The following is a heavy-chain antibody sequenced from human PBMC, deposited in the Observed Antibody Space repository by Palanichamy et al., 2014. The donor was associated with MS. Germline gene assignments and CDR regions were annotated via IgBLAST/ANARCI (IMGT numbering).Heavy chain of an antibody. CDR3: AKVLGAKLGKSYWYFDL. J-gene: IGHJ2*01. CDR1: GFTFNSYA. Sequence: EVQLLESGGGLVQPGGSLRLSCAASGFTFNSYAMSWVRQAPGKGLEWVSAIGGSGGSTYYADSVKGRFAISRDNSKNTLYLQMNSLRAEDTAVYYCAKVLGAKLGKSYWYFDLWGRGTLVTVSS. V-gene: IGHV3-23*01. CDR2: IGGSGGST. D-gene: IGHD7-27*01.